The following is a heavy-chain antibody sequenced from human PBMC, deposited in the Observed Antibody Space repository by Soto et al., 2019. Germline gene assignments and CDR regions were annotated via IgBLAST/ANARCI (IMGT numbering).Heavy chain of an antibody. CDR2: IIPILDVA. CDR3: ARSIQDDIGVVGPKEIWFDP. J-gene: IGHJ5*02. CDR1: GGTFRTYT. Sequence: QVQLVQSGAEVKRPGSSVKVSCQTSGGTFRTYTINWVRQAPGQGLEWMGRIIPILDVANYAQQSPGRVKLSAEKSTSTAHMELRSLRSEDTAVYYCARSIQDDIGVVGPKEIWFDPWGQGTLVTVSS. V-gene: IGHV1-69*02. D-gene: IGHD3-9*01.